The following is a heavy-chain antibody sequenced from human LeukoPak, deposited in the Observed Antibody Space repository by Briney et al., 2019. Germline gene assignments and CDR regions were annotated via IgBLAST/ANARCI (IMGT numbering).Heavy chain of an antibody. CDR3: AKASETIPGNLVVVITTFSPYFDY. D-gene: IGHD3-22*01. CDR1: GFTFSSYA. Sequence: GGSLRLSCAASGFTFSSYAMSWVRQAPGKGLEWVSAISGSGGSTYYANSVKGRFTISRDNSKNTLYLQMNSLRAEDTAVYYCAKASETIPGNLVVVITTFSPYFDYWGQGTLVTVSS. V-gene: IGHV3-23*01. J-gene: IGHJ4*02. CDR2: ISGSGGST.